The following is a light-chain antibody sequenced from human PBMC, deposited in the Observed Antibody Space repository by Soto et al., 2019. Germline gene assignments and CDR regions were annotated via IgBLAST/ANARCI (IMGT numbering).Light chain of an antibody. V-gene: IGKV1-17*01. CDR2: VAS. CDR1: RYIRSD. J-gene: IGKJ1*01. Sequence: DIQMTQSPSSLSASVGDRVTITCRASRYIRSDLSWYQQRPGQAPKVLIYVASSLQSGVPSRFSGSGSGTEFTLTISSLQPDDFATYYCQQYNNYSTFGQGTKVDI. CDR3: QQYNNYST.